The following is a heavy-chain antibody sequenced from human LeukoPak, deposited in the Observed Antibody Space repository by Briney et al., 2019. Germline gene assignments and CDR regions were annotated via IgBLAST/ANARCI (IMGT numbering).Heavy chain of an antibody. D-gene: IGHD2-2*01. Sequence: PGGSLRLSCAASGFTFDDYAMHWVRQAPGKGLEWVSSISSSSSYIYYADSVKGRFTISRDNAKNSLYLQMNSLRAEDTAVYYCARAQTEDIVVVPAAEYLGFDAFDIWGQGTMVTVSS. CDR1: GFTFDDYA. V-gene: IGHV3-21*01. J-gene: IGHJ3*02. CDR2: ISSSSSYI. CDR3: ARAQTEDIVVVPAAEYLGFDAFDI.